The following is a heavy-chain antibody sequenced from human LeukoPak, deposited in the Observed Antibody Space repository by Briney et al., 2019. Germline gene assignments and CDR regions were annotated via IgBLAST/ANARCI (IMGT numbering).Heavy chain of an antibody. CDR2: TSSDGGNK. CDR1: GFSFSNYG. Sequence: PGRSLRLSCAASGFSFSNYGMHWVRQAPGKGLEWVAVTSSDGGNKYYRDSVKGRFTISRDNAKNTLYLQMNSLRAEDTAVYYCATPRDGYNTSSLSLIVYWGQGTLVTVSS. J-gene: IGHJ4*02. V-gene: IGHV3-30*03. CDR3: ATPRDGYNTSSLSLIVY. D-gene: IGHD5-24*01.